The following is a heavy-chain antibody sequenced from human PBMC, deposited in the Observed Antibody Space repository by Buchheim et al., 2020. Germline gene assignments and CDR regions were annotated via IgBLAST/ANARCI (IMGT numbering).Heavy chain of an antibody. D-gene: IGHD2-2*01. J-gene: IGHJ6*02. CDR3: ANGYCSSTSCYDYYYYGMDV. CDR1: GFTFSSYG. Sequence: QVQLVESGGGVVQPGRSLRLSCAASGFTFSSYGMHWVRQAPGKGLEWVAFIRYDGSNKYYADSVKGRFTISRDNSKKTLYLQMNSLRVEDTAVYYCANGYCSSTSCYDYYYYGMDVWGQGTT. CDR2: IRYDGSNK. V-gene: IGHV3-30*02.